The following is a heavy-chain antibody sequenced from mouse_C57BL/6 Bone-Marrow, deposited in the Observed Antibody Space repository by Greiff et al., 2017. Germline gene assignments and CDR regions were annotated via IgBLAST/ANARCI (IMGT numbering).Heavy chain of an antibody. D-gene: IGHD4-1*01. V-gene: IGHV1-62-2*01. CDR1: GYTFTEYT. CDR2: FYPGSGSI. CDR3: ARHEEGLGTGTSWYFDV. Sequence: QVQLQQSGAELVKPGASVKLSCKASGYTFTEYTIHWVKQRSGQGLEWIGWFYPGSGSIKYNEKFKDKATLTADKSSSTVYMALSRLTSEDSAVYFCARHEEGLGTGTSWYFDVWGTGTTGTGAS. J-gene: IGHJ1*03.